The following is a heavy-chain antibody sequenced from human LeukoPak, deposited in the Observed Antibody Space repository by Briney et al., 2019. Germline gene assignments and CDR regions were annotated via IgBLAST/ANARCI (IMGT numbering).Heavy chain of an antibody. CDR3: AREYSGSYYAFDY. CDR2: ISSSSSYI. D-gene: IGHD1-26*01. CDR1: GFTFSSYR. J-gene: IGHJ4*02. V-gene: IGHV3-21*04. Sequence: GGSQRLSCAASGFTFSSYRMNWVRQAPGEGLEWVSFISSSSSYIDYADSVKGRFTISRDNAKNSLYLQMNSLRAEDTAVYYCAREYSGSYYAFDYWGQGTLVTVSS.